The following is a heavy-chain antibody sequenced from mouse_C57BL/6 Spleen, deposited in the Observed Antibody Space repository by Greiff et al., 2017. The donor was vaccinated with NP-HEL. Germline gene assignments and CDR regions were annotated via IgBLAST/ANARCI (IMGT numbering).Heavy chain of an antibody. D-gene: IGHD2-1*01. Sequence: QVQLQQPGAELVRPGSSVKLSCTASVYTFTRYWMDWVKQRPGQGLEWIGNIYPSDSETHYNQKFKDKATLTVDKSSSTAYMQLSSQTSEDSAVYYCARRDYGNYDAMDYWGQGTSVTVSS. CDR2: IYPSDSET. V-gene: IGHV1-61*01. CDR3: ARRDYGNYDAMDY. CDR1: VYTFTRYW. J-gene: IGHJ4*01.